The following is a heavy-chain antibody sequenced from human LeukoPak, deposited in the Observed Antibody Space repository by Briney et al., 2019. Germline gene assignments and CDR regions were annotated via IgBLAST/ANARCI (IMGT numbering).Heavy chain of an antibody. Sequence: GGSLRLSCAASGFTVSSNYLSWVRQAPGKGLECVSVIYSGGNTYYADSVKGRFTISRDNSKNTLYLQMSSLRAEDTAVYYCVKEGDDSSGYHQEFDYWGQGTLFTVSS. V-gene: IGHV3-53*05. CDR2: IYSGGNT. CDR3: VKEGDDSSGYHQEFDY. D-gene: IGHD3-22*01. J-gene: IGHJ4*02. CDR1: GFTVSSNY.